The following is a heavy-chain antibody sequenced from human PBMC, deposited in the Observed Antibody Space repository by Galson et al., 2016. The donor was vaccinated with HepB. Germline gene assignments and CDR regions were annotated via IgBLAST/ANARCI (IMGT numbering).Heavy chain of an antibody. CDR3: ARGLRYSSGWYSVLFAFDI. CDR2: INPSGGST. D-gene: IGHD6-19*01. V-gene: IGHV1-46*03. Sequence: SVKVSCKASGYTFTSYYMHWVRQAPGQGLEWMGLINPSGGSTSYAQKFQGRVTMTRDTSTSTVYMELSSLRSEDTAVYYCARGLRYSSGWYSVLFAFDIWGQGTMVTVSS. J-gene: IGHJ3*02. CDR1: GYTFTSYY.